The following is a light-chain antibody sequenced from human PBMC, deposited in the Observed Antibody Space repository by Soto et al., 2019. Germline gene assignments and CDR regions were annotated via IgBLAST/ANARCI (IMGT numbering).Light chain of an antibody. CDR3: QQSYSWIT. V-gene: IGKV1-39*01. Sequence: DIQMTQSPSSLSASVGDRVTITCRASQSISSYLNWYQQKPGKAPKLLIYAASSLQSGVPSRFSGSGSGTDFTLTISSLQPEDFATYYCQQSYSWITFGQGTRLEI. CDR2: AAS. CDR1: QSISSY. J-gene: IGKJ5*01.